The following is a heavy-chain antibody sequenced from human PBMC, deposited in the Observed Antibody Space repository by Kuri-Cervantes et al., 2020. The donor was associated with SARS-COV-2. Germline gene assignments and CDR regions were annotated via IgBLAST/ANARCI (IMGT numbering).Heavy chain of an antibody. CDR3: ATGVTIFGVAPGSY. CDR1: GGTFSSYA. J-gene: IGHJ4*02. D-gene: IGHD3-3*01. Sequence: ASVKVSCKASGGTFSSYAISWVRQAPGQGLEWMGWISAYNGNTNYAQKLQGRVTMTTDTSMSTAYMELRSLRSDDTAVYYCATGVTIFGVAPGSYWGQGTLVTVSS. CDR2: ISAYNGNT. V-gene: IGHV1-18*01.